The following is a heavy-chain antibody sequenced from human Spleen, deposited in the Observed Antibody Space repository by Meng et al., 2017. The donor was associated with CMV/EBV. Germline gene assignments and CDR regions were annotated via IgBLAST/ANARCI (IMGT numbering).Heavy chain of an antibody. CDR2: IHYSGTT. CDR3: ARDSPGGYGYFDS. D-gene: IGHD5-12*01. J-gene: IGHJ4*02. Sequence: VPPQKWGSGLVNPSQTLSLTCTVSDGFTTSDDYYWSWIRQPPGKGLEWIGYIHYSGTTYYNPSLKSRIAISLDTSKNQFSLNLNSVTAADAAVYYCARDSPGGYGYFDSWGQGTLVTVSS. CDR1: DGFTTSDDYY. V-gene: IGHV4-30-4*01.